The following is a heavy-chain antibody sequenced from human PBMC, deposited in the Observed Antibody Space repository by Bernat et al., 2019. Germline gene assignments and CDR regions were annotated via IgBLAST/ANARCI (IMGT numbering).Heavy chain of an antibody. CDR3: TTRLSTSKPLKLDY. Sequence: EVQLVESGGGLVKPGGSLRLSCAASGFTFINAWMNWFRQAPGKGLEWVGRIKRKTDVGTTDYAAPVKGRFTISRDDSKNTLYLQMNSLKTEDTAVYYCTTRLSTSKPLKLDYWGQGTLVTVSS. J-gene: IGHJ4*02. V-gene: IGHV3-15*07. CDR1: GFTFINAW. CDR2: IKRKTDVGTT. D-gene: IGHD1-1*01.